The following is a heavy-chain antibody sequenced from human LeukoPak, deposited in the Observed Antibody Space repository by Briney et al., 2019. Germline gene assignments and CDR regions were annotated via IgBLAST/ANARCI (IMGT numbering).Heavy chain of an antibody. CDR2: IYYSEST. CDR3: ARAPIWFGELRQDNDAFDI. Sequence: SETLSLTCTVSGGSTSSSSYYWGWIRQPPGKGLEWIGNIYYSESTYYNPSLRSRVTISEDTSKNQFSLKLSSVTAADTAIYYCARAPIWFGELRQDNDAFDIWGQGTMVTVSS. J-gene: IGHJ3*02. D-gene: IGHD3-10*01. CDR1: GGSTSSSSYY. V-gene: IGHV4-39*07.